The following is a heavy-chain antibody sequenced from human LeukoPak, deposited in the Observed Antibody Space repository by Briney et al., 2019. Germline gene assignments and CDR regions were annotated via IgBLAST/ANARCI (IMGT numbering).Heavy chain of an antibody. V-gene: IGHV3-48*03. CDR1: GFTFRSYE. D-gene: IGHD4-17*01. Sequence: PGGSLRLSCVASGFTFRSYEMSWVRQAPGKGLQWVSYINRGGDTKHYADSVRGRFTVSRDNAKNSLFLQMNSLRDEDTAAYYCVRGTTTNYFDYWGQETLVTVSS. CDR3: VRGTTTNYFDY. J-gene: IGHJ4*02. CDR2: INRGGDTK.